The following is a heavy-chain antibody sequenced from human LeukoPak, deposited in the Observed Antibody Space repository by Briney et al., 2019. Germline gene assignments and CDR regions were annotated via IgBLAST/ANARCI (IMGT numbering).Heavy chain of an antibody. Sequence: KSGGSLRLSCAASGLTFSNAWMSWVRQAPGKGLEWVGRIKSKTDGGTTDYAAPVKGRFTISRDDSKNTLYLQMNSLKTEDTAVYYCTTVGSSLGVAGHDYWGQGTLVTVSS. D-gene: IGHD6-19*01. CDR1: GLTFSNAW. J-gene: IGHJ4*02. CDR2: IKSKTDGGTT. CDR3: TTVGSSLGVAGHDY. V-gene: IGHV3-15*01.